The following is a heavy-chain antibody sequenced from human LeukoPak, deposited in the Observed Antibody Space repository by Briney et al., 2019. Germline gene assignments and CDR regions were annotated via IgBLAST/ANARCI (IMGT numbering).Heavy chain of an antibody. CDR2: ISSTGGTA. D-gene: IGHD1-26*01. CDR1: GFTFSSFG. V-gene: IGHV3-23*01. Sequence: GGSLRLSCAASGFTFSSFGMSWVRQAPGKGLEWVSAISSTGGTAYYADSVKGRFTISRDNSKNTLYLQMNSLRAEDTAVYYCARDERELPDYWGQGNLVTVSS. J-gene: IGHJ4*02. CDR3: ARDERELPDY.